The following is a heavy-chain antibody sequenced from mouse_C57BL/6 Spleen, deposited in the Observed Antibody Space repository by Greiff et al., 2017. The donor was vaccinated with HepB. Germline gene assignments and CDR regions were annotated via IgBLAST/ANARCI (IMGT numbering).Heavy chain of an antibody. CDR2: INYDGSST. D-gene: IGHD2-2*01. CDR1: GFTFSDYY. V-gene: IGHV5-16*01. CDR3: ARGGGGYYNAMDY. J-gene: IGHJ4*01. Sequence: EVMLVESEGGLVQPGSSMKLSCTASGFTFSDYYMAWVRQVPEKGLEWVANINYDGSSTYYLDSLKSRFIISRDNAKNILYLQMRSLKSEDTATYYCARGGGGYYNAMDYWGQGTSVTVSS.